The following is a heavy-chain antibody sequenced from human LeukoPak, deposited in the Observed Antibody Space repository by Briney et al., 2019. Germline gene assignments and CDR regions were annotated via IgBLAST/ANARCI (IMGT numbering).Heavy chain of an antibody. D-gene: IGHD3-9*01. CDR3: AKSPYYDILTGYYTGLFDY. J-gene: IGHJ4*02. Sequence: PGRSLRLSCAASGFTFSSYGMHWVRQAPGKGLEWVAVISYDGSNKYYTDSVKGRFTISRDNSKNTLYLQMNSLRAEDTAVYYCAKSPYYDILTGYYTGLFDYWGQGTLVTVSS. CDR2: ISYDGSNK. V-gene: IGHV3-30*18. CDR1: GFTFSSYG.